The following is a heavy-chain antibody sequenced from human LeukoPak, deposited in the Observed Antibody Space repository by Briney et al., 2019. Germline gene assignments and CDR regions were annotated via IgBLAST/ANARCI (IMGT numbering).Heavy chain of an antibody. Sequence: GESLKISCKGSGYSFNSFWIGWVRQVPGKSLEWMGIIFPGESDTRYIPSFQGQVTLSADQSISTAYLQWSSLKASETAMYYCARSVGGVVSSWLRLYYYYMDVWGKGTTVTVSS. CDR3: ARSVGGVVSSWLRLYYYYMDV. D-gene: IGHD6-13*01. V-gene: IGHV5-51*01. CDR2: IFPGESDT. CDR1: GYSFNSFW. J-gene: IGHJ6*03.